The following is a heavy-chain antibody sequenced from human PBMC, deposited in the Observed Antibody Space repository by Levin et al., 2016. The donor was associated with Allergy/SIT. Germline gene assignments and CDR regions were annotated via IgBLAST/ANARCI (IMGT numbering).Heavy chain of an antibody. V-gene: IGHV3-48*02. CDR2: ISSSSSTI. Sequence: WIRQPPGKGLEWVSYISSSSSTIYYADSVKGRFTISRDNAKNSLYLQMNSLRDEDTAVYYCAREGGPGCTNGVCHPGAPYYYYYGMDVWGQGTTVTVSS. J-gene: IGHJ6*02. D-gene: IGHD2-8*01. CDR3: AREGGPGCTNGVCHPGAPYYYYYGMDV.